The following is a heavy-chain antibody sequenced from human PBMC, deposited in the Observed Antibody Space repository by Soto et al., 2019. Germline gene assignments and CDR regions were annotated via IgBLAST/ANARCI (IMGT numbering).Heavy chain of an antibody. V-gene: IGHV4-31*03. CDR3: ARDSVGGGSYYAVFDP. J-gene: IGHJ5*02. CDR1: GGSISSGGYY. D-gene: IGHD1-26*01. Sequence: SETLSLTCTVSGGSISSGGYYWCWIRQHPGKGLEWIGYIYYSGSTYYNPSLKSRVTISVDTSKNQFSLKLSSVTAADTAVYYCARDSVGGGSYYAVFDPWGQGTLVTVSS. CDR2: IYYSGST.